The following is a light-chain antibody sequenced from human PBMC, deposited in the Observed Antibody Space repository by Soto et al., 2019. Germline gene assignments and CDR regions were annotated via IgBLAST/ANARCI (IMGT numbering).Light chain of an antibody. J-gene: IGKJ5*01. Sequence: AIQLTQSPSSLSASVGDRVTITCRASQGISSALAWYQQKPGKAPKLLIYDASSLESGVPSRFSGSGSGTDFTLTISSMQPEDFATYCCQQFNNNPITFGQGTRLEIK. CDR2: DAS. V-gene: IGKV1D-13*01. CDR3: QQFNNNPIT. CDR1: QGISSA.